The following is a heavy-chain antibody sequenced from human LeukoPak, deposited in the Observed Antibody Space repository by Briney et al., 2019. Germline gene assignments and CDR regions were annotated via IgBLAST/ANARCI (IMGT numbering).Heavy chain of an antibody. D-gene: IGHD3-16*01. CDR1: GGSISSSSYY. Sequence: PSETLSLTCTVSGGSISSSSYYWGWIRQPPGKGLEWIGRIYYGVSTYYNPSLKSRVTISVDTSKNQFSLKLSSVTAADTAVYYCARSYYDYVWGSPTCFDYWGQGTLVTVSS. CDR3: ARSYYDYVWGSPTCFDY. CDR2: IYYGVST. V-gene: IGHV4-39*01. J-gene: IGHJ4*02.